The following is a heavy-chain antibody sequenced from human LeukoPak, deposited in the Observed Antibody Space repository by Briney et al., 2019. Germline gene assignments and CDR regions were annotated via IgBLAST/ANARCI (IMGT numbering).Heavy chain of an antibody. CDR3: ARPAYYYDSSGYNGPDY. D-gene: IGHD3-22*01. J-gene: IGHJ4*02. CDR2: INHSGST. V-gene: IGHV4-34*01. CDR1: GGSFSGYY. Sequence: PSETLSLTCAVYGGSFSGYYWSWIRQPPGKGLEWIGEINHSGSTNYNPSLKSRVTISVDTSKNQFSLKLSSVTAADTAVYYCARPAYYYDSSGYNGPDYWGQGTLVTVSS.